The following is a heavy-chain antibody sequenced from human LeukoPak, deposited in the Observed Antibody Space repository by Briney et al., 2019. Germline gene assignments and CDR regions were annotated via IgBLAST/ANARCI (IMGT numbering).Heavy chain of an antibody. D-gene: IGHD5-18*01. CDR1: RYSFTNYW. CDR3: ASHVDTSMAFDY. J-gene: IGHJ4*02. Sequence: PGESLKISWKGSRYSFTNYWIAWVRQMPGKGLEWMGIIHPADADTRYNPSFQGQVTISADKSISTAFLQWRSLKASDTAMYYCASHVDTSMAFDYWGQGNPVTVSS. CDR2: IHPADADT. V-gene: IGHV5-51*01.